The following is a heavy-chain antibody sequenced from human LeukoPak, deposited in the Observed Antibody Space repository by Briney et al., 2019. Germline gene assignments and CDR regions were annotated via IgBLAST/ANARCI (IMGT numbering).Heavy chain of an antibody. CDR2: IYTSGST. CDR3: AREDGYVWGSYRCNWFDP. Sequence: PSETLSLTCTVSGGSISSYYWSWIRQPAGKGLEWIGRIYTSGSTNYNPSLKSRVTMSVDTSKNQFSLKLSSVTAADTAVYYCAREDGYVWGSYRCNWFDPWGQGTLVILSS. CDR1: GGSISSYY. V-gene: IGHV4-4*07. J-gene: IGHJ5*02. D-gene: IGHD3-16*02.